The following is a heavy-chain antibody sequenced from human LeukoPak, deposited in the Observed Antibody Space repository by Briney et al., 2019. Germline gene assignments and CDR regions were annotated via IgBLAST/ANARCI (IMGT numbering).Heavy chain of an antibody. Sequence: PGGSLRLSCAASGFTFSSYAMHWVRQAPGKGLEWVALISYDGSNKYYADSVKARFIISRDNSKNTVYLQMNSLRAEDTAVYYCARLLYYYYYYMDVWGKGTTVTVSS. D-gene: IGHD2/OR15-2a*01. J-gene: IGHJ6*03. CDR1: GFTFSSYA. CDR2: ISYDGSNK. V-gene: IGHV3-30*04. CDR3: ARLLYYYYYYMDV.